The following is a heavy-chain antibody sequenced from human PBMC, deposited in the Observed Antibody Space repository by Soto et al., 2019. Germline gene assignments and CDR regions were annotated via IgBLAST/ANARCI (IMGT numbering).Heavy chain of an antibody. CDR2: ISYDGSNK. J-gene: IGHJ4*02. CDR3: AKDDCSGGSCPIDY. D-gene: IGHD2-15*01. CDR1: GFTFSSYG. Sequence: GGSLRLSCAASGFTFSSYGMHWVRQAPGKGLEWVAVISYDGSNKYYADSVKGRFTISRDNSKNTLYLQMNSLRAEDTAVYYCAKDDCSGGSCPIDYWGQGTLVTVSS. V-gene: IGHV3-30*18.